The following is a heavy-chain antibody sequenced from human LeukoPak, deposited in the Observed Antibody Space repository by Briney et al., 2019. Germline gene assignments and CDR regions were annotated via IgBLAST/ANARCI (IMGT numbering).Heavy chain of an antibody. J-gene: IGHJ4*02. CDR2: FDPEDGET. CDR1: GYTLTELS. CDR3: ARGLRDYYDTSDYYYAVPAH. Sequence: ASVKVSCKVSGYTLTELSMHWVRQAPGKGLEWMGGFDPEDGETIYAQKFQGRVAMTRDTSISTAYMELSSLRSEDTAVYYCARGLRDYYDTSDYYYAVPAHWGQGTLVTVSS. V-gene: IGHV1-24*01. D-gene: IGHD3-22*01.